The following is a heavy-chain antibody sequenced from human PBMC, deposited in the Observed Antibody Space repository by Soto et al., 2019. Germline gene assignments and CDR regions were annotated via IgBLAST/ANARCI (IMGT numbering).Heavy chain of an antibody. CDR2: VIPIFGTP. CDR3: ARDHLYSGSSGGFDY. D-gene: IGHD6-6*01. CDR1: GGTFGSYA. Sequence: QVQLVQSGAEVKKPGSSVKVSCKASGGTFGSYAINWVRQAPGQGLEWMGGVIPIFGTPNYAQNFQGRVTVTADESTSTAYMELSSLRSEDTAVYYCARDHLYSGSSGGFDYWGQGTLVTVSS. J-gene: IGHJ4*02. V-gene: IGHV1-69*01.